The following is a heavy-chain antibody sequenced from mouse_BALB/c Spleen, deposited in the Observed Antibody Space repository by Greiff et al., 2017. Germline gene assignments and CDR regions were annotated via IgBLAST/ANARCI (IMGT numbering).Heavy chain of an antibody. CDR1: GDSITSGY. V-gene: IGHV3-8*02. J-gene: IGHJ3*01. CDR2: ISYSGST. Sequence: EVQLQQSGPSLVKPSQTLSLTCSVSGDSITSGYWNWVRKFPGNKLEYMGYISYSGSTYYNPSLISRLSITRDTSKNQYYMQLNDVTTEDTATYYCASASYYRFAYWGQGTLVTVSA. CDR3: ASASYYRFAY. D-gene: IGHD2-12*01.